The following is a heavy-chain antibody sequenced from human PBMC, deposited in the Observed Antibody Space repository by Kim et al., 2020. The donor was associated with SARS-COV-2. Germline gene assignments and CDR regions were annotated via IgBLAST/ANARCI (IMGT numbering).Heavy chain of an antibody. CDR2: ISWNSGSI. D-gene: IGHD6-6*01. J-gene: IGHJ4*02. Sequence: GGSLRLSCAASGFTFGDYAMHWVRQAPGKGLEWVSGISWNSGSIGYADSVKGRFTISRDNAKNSLYLQMNSLRAEDTALYYCAKVHYSSSFIDYWGQGTLVTVSS. V-gene: IGHV3-9*01. CDR1: GFTFGDYA. CDR3: AKVHYSSSFIDY.